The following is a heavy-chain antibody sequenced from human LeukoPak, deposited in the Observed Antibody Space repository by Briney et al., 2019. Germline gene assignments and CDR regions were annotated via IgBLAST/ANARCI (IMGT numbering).Heavy chain of an antibody. V-gene: IGHV1-69*06. D-gene: IGHD6-19*01. Sequence: SVKVSCKASGGTFSSYAISWVRQAPGQGLEWMGGIIPIFGTANYAQKFQGRVTITADKSTSTAYMELSSLRSEDTAVYYCARSKLEQWLVQYYFDYWGQGTLVTVSS. CDR3: ARSKLEQWLVQYYFDY. CDR2: IIPIFGTA. J-gene: IGHJ4*02. CDR1: GGTFSSYA.